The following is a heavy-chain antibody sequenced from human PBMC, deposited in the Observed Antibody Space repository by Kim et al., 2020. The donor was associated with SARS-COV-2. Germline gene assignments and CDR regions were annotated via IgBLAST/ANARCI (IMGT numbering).Heavy chain of an antibody. CDR2: IYWDDDK. CDR1: GFSLSTSGVG. Sequence: SGPTLVKPTQTLTLTCTFSGFSLSTSGVGVGWIRQPPGKALEWLALIYWDDDKRYSPSLKSRLTITKDTSKNQVVLTMTNMDPVDTATYYCAHSKASGWGFSWYFDLWGRGTLVTVSS. D-gene: IGHD6-19*01. J-gene: IGHJ2*01. V-gene: IGHV2-5*02. CDR3: AHSKASGWGFSWYFDL.